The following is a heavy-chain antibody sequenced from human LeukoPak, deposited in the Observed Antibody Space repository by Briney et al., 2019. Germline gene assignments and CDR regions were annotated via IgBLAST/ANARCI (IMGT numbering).Heavy chain of an antibody. V-gene: IGHV3-13*01. CDR3: ARLYYYYYYMDV. CDR2: IGTAGDT. J-gene: IGHJ6*03. Sequence: GGSLRLSCAASGFTFSSYDMHWVRQATGKGLEWVSAIGTAGDTYYPGSVKGRFTISRENAKNSLYLQMNSLRAGDTAVYYCARLYYYYYYMDVWGKGTTVTVSS. CDR1: GFTFSSYD.